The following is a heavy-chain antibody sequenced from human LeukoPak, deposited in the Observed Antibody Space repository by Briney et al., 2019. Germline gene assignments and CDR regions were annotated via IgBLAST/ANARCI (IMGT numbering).Heavy chain of an antibody. CDR3: AREGYSGSDSNL. J-gene: IGHJ4*02. Sequence: SETLSLTCTVSGGSISSYYWSWIRQPPGKRLEWIGYIYHSGSTNYNPSLKSRLTISVDTSKNQFSLMLSSVTAANTAVYYCAREGYSGSDSNLWGQGTLVTVSS. CDR2: IYHSGST. V-gene: IGHV4-59*01. D-gene: IGHD5-12*01. CDR1: GGSISSYY.